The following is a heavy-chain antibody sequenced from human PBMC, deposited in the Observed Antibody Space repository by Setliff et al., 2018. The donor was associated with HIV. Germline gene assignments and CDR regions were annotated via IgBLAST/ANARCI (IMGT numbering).Heavy chain of an antibody. Sequence: ASVKVSCKASGFTFTGSAVQWMRQARGQRPEWIGWIVVGSGKTEYAQKFQARVTLTADTATSTVYMELRSLRYDDTAVYFCARDRREQWLVADWFDPWGQGTLVTVSS. V-gene: IGHV1-58*01. CDR2: IVVGSGKT. D-gene: IGHD6-19*01. J-gene: IGHJ5*02. CDR3: ARDRREQWLVADWFDP. CDR1: GFTFTGSA.